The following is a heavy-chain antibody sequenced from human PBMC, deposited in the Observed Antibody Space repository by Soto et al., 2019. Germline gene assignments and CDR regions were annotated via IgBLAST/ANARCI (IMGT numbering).Heavy chain of an antibody. CDR2: INHSGST. CDR3: ARGPFHARFPY. Sequence: QVQLQQRGAGLLKPSETLSLTCAVYGGSFSGYYWSWIRQPPGKGLEWIGEINHSGSTNYNPSLKSRVTISVDTSKNQFSLKLSSVTAADTAVYYCARGPFHARFPYWGQGTLVTVSS. D-gene: IGHD2-2*01. CDR1: GGSFSGYY. V-gene: IGHV4-34*01. J-gene: IGHJ4*02.